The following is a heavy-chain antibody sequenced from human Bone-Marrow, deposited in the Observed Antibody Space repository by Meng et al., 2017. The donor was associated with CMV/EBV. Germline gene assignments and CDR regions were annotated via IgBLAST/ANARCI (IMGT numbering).Heavy chain of an antibody. CDR2: MYGGGYI. V-gene: IGHV3-21*01. Sequence: GGSLRLSCAVSGLDFSDHTMNWVRQAPGKGLEWVSVMYGGGYIYYADSVKGRFTISRDNAKNSLYLQMNSLRAEDTAVYYCARDLQYSSSWYWGSSDYYYGMDVWGQGTTVTVSS. J-gene: IGHJ6*02. CDR3: ARDLQYSSSWYWGSSDYYYGMDV. CDR1: GLDFSDHT. D-gene: IGHD6-13*01.